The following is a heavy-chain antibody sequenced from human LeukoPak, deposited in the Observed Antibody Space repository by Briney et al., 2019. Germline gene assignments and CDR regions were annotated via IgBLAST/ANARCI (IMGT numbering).Heavy chain of an antibody. Sequence: SETLSLTCAVSGVSFSSVSSSWGWIRQTSEKGLEWIGAILYTGNTEYNPPLKSRVTISVDTSKNQFSLKLSSVTAADTAVYYCARLPTGFPNWVDPWGQGILVTVSS. D-gene: IGHD3-9*01. J-gene: IGHJ5*02. CDR1: GVSFSSVSSS. V-gene: IGHV4-39*01. CDR2: ILYTGNT. CDR3: ARLPTGFPNWVDP.